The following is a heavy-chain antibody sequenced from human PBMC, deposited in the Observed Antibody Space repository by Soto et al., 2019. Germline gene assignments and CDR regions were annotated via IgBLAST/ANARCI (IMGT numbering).Heavy chain of an antibody. Sequence: SETLSLTCTVSGGSISSYCWSWIRQPPGKGLEWIGYIYYSGSTNYNPSLKSRVTISVDTSKNQFSLKLSSVTAADTAVYYCARDSGGWADERVFDYWGQGTLVTVSS. J-gene: IGHJ4*02. CDR3: ARDSGGWADERVFDY. CDR1: GGSISSYC. V-gene: IGHV4-59*01. CDR2: IYYSGST. D-gene: IGHD6-19*01.